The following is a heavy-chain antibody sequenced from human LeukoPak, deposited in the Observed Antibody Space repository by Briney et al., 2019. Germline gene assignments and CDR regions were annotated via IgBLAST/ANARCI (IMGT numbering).Heavy chain of an antibody. V-gene: IGHV4-4*07. Sequence: SETLSLTCTVSGGSINSYYWGWVRQPAGKGRECFGRIYTTGTTNYSPSLKSRLTMSLDTSKNQFSLKLRSVTAADTAVYYCGRQGYTASYYFVDYWSQGTLVTVSS. CDR2: IYTTGTT. J-gene: IGHJ4*02. D-gene: IGHD3-10*01. CDR1: GGSINSYY. CDR3: GRQGYTASYYFVDY.